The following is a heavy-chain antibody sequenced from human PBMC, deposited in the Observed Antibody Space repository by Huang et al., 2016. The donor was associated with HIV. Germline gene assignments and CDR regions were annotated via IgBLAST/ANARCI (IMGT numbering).Heavy chain of an antibody. CDR2: INWKSGNI. CDR1: GFTFDDYD. Sequence: EVQLVESGGGLVRPGRSLRLSCEASGFTFDDYDMHWVRQTPGKGLGWVSGINWKSGNIAYADSVRGRFTISRDNAKNSLYLQMNSLRPEDTALYYCAKDWGYDFGAFDFWGRGTMVTVSS. D-gene: IGHD3-16*01. V-gene: IGHV3-9*01. CDR3: AKDWGYDFGAFDF. J-gene: IGHJ3*01.